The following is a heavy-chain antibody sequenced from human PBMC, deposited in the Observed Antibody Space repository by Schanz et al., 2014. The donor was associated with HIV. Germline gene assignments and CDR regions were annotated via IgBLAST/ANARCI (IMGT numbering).Heavy chain of an antibody. V-gene: IGHV3-33*01. Sequence: QVQVVESGGGVVQPGRSLRLSCAASGFTFSSYGMHWVRQAPGKGLEWVAVIWYDGSSKYYADSVKGRFTISRDNSKNTLYLQMNSLRVEDTAVYYCARIPDYRNSGHADSWGQGTLVTVSS. J-gene: IGHJ4*02. CDR2: IWYDGSSK. D-gene: IGHD4-4*01. CDR3: ARIPDYRNSGHADS. CDR1: GFTFSSYG.